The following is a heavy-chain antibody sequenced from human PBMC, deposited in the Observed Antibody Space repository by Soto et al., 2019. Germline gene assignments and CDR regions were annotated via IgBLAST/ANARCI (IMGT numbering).Heavy chain of an antibody. Sequence: GGSLRLSCAASGFTFSSCAMHWVRQAPGKGLEWVAVISYDGSNKYYADSVKGRFTISRDNSKNTLYLQMNSLRAEDTAVYYCARSRDCTNGVCPGYYYYYGMDVWGQGTTVTVSS. J-gene: IGHJ6*02. CDR2: ISYDGSNK. CDR1: GFTFSSCA. D-gene: IGHD2-8*01. CDR3: ARSRDCTNGVCPGYYYYYGMDV. V-gene: IGHV3-30-3*01.